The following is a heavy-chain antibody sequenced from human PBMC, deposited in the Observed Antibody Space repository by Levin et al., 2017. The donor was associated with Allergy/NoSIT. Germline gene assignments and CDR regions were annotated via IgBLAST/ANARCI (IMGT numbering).Heavy chain of an antibody. D-gene: IGHD5-12*01. CDR3: ARVARGYSGYDGFDY. V-gene: IGHV1-2*02. J-gene: IGHJ4*02. CDR1: GYTFTGYY. CDR2: INPNSGGT. Sequence: GASVKVSCKASGYTFTGYYMHWVRQAPGQGLEWMGWINPNSGGTNYAQKFQGRVTMTRDTSISTAYMELSRLRSDDTAVYYCARVARGYSGYDGFDYWGQGTLVTVSS.